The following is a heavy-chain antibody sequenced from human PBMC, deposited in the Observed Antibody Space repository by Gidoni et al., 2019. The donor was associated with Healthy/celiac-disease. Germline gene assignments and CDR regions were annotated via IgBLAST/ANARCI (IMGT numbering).Heavy chain of an antibody. D-gene: IGHD3-22*01. Sequence: QVQLQQWGAGLLTPSETLSLTCAVYGGSFSGYYWSWIRQPPGKGLEWIGEINHSGSTNYNPSLKSRVTISVDTYKNQFSLKLSSVTAADTAVYYCARGGGYYDSSGYYYPFGYWGQGTLVTVSS. J-gene: IGHJ4*02. CDR3: ARGGGYYDSSGYYYPFGY. V-gene: IGHV4-34*01. CDR1: GGSFSGYY. CDR2: INHSGST.